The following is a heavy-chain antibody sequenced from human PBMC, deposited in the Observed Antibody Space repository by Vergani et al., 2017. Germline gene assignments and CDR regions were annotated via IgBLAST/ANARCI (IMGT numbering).Heavy chain of an antibody. CDR3: ARGAGGSVRFDY. V-gene: IGHV3-48*03. D-gene: IGHD3-10*01. Sequence: EVQLVESGGGLVQPGGSLRLSCAASGFTFSSYEMNWVRQAPGKGLEWVSYISSSGSTIYYADSVKGRFTISRDNAKNSLYLQMNSLRAEDPAVYYCARGAGGSVRFDYWGQGTLVTVSS. J-gene: IGHJ4*02. CDR2: ISSSGSTI. CDR1: GFTFSSYE.